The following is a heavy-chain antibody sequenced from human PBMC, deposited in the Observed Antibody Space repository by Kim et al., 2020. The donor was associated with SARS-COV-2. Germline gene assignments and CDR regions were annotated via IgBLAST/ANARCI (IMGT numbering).Heavy chain of an antibody. D-gene: IGHD2-15*01. J-gene: IGHJ5*02. CDR2: IYYSGST. CDR3: ARSVVAALYNWFDP. V-gene: IGHV4-59*01. Sequence: SETLSLTCTVSGGSISSYYWSWIRQPPGKGLEWIGYIYYSGSTNYNPSLKSRVTISVDTSKNQFSLKLSSVTAADTAVYYCARSVVAALYNWFDPWGQGTLVTVSS. CDR1: GGSISSYY.